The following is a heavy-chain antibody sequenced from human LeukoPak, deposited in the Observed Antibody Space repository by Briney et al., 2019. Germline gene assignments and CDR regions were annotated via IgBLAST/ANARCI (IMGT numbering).Heavy chain of an antibody. CDR3: ARTYYYGSGSNDY. D-gene: IGHD3-10*01. J-gene: IGHJ4*02. Sequence: SVKGRFTISRDNAKSSLYLQMNSLRAEDTAVYYCARTYYYGSGSNDYWGQGTLVTVSS. V-gene: IGHV3-21*01.